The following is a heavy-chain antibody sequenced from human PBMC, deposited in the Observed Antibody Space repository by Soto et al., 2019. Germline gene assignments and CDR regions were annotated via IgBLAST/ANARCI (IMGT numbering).Heavy chain of an antibody. CDR2: IDEYGSTI. CDR1: GFTFSIYW. V-gene: IGHV3-74*01. J-gene: IGHJ4*02. D-gene: IGHD3-10*01. Sequence: GGSLRLSCAASGFTFSIYWMHWVRQVPGKGLLWVSRIDEYGSTINYADSVKGRFTISRDNARNTLYLEMNSLRAEDTALYYCTRDIGGKGAYWGLGTLVTVSS. CDR3: TRDIGGKGAY.